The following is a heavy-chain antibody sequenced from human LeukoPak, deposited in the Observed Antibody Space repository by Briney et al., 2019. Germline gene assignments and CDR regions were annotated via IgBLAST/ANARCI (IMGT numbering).Heavy chain of an antibody. CDR1: GFTFSSYS. V-gene: IGHV3-7*01. CDR3: ARLSAYYYGSQFYYYMDV. D-gene: IGHD3-10*01. Sequence: GGSLRLSCAASGFTFSSYSMNWVRQAPGKGLEWVANVKQDGSEKYSVDSVKGRFTISRDNAKNSVYLQMNSLRAEDTALCYCARLSAYYYGSQFYYYMDVWGKGTTVTVS. J-gene: IGHJ6*03. CDR2: VKQDGSEK.